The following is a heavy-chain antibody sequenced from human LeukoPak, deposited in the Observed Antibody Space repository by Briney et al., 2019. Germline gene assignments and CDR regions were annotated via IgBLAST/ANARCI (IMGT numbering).Heavy chain of an antibody. CDR1: GFTFNSYA. J-gene: IGHJ5*02. Sequence: GGSLRLSCAASGFTFNSYAMHWVRQAPGKGLEWVAVISYDGSNKYYADSVKGRFTISRDNSKNTLYLQMNSLRAEDTAVYYCARDRGGSSSWYPRTWFDPWGQGTLVTVSS. D-gene: IGHD6-13*01. CDR2: ISYDGSNK. CDR3: ARDRGGSSSWYPRTWFDP. V-gene: IGHV3-30-3*01.